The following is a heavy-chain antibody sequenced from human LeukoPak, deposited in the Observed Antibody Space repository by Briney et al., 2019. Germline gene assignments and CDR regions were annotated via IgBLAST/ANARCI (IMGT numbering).Heavy chain of an antibody. V-gene: IGHV4-39*01. J-gene: IGHJ3*02. CDR3: ARQESHHGAFDI. CDR2: IYYSGST. CDR1: GGSISSSSYY. Sequence: SETLSLTCTVSGGSISSSSYYWGWIRQPPGKGLEWIGSIYYSGSTYYNPSLKSRVTISVDTSKNQFSLKLSSVTAADTAVYYCARQESHHGAFDIWGQGTMVTVSS.